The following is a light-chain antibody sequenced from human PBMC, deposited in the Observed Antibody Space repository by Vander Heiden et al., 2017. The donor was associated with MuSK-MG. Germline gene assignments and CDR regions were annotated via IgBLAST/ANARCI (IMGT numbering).Light chain of an antibody. V-gene: IGLV3-21*02. Sequence: SSVLTQPPSVSVAPGQPARLTCGGINVGSKSVHGCQQKTGQAPVLVVYDDRDRDAGIPERFSGTNYGNTATMTTSMVEAGDEADYYCQVWDRSSDHYVFGTGTKVTVL. J-gene: IGLJ1*01. CDR1: NVGSKS. CDR2: DDR. CDR3: QVWDRSSDHYV.